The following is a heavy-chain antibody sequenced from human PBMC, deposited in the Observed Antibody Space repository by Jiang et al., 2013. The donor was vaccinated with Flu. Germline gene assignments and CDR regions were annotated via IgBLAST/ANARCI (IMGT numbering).Heavy chain of an antibody. Sequence: LLKPSETLSLTCAVYGGSFSGYYWSWIRQPPGKGLEWIGEINHSGSTNYNPSLKSRVTISVDTSKNQFSLKLSSVTAADTAVYYCARGLYGKSSGWYSYYYYGMDVWGQGTTVTVSS. CDR1: GGSFSGYY. D-gene: IGHD6-19*01. CDR3: ARGLYGKSSGWYSYYYYGMDV. CDR2: INHSGST. J-gene: IGHJ6*02. V-gene: IGHV4-34*01.